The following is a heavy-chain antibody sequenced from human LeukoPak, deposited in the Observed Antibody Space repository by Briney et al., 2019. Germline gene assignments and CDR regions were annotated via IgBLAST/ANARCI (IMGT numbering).Heavy chain of an antibody. J-gene: IGHJ4*02. Sequence: PGGSLRLSCAASGFTFSSYAMHWVRQAPGKGLEWVAVISYDGSNKYYADSVKGRFTISRGNSKNTLYLQMNSLRAEDTAVYYCARGWELLDYWGQGTLVTVSS. CDR1: GFTFSSYA. V-gene: IGHV3-30*04. D-gene: IGHD1-26*01. CDR3: ARGWELLDY. CDR2: ISYDGSNK.